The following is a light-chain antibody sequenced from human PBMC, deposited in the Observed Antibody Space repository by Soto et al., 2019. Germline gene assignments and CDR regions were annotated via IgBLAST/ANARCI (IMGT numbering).Light chain of an antibody. CDR1: SSNIGAHYD. Sequence: QSVLTQPASVSGSPGQSITISCTGSSSNIGAHYDVHWYQQLPGTAPKLLIYGNSNRPSGVPDRFSGSKSGTSASLAITGLQAEDEADYYCQSYDNSLSVYVFGTGTKVTVL. V-gene: IGLV1-40*01. J-gene: IGLJ1*01. CDR2: GNS. CDR3: QSYDNSLSVYV.